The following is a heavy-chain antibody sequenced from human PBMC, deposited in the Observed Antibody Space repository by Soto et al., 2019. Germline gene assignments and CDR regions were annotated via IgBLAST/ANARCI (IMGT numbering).Heavy chain of an antibody. J-gene: IGHJ6*02. CDR1: GFTFSSYS. Sequence: PGGSVRRSSAASGFTFSSYSMNWVRQAPGKGLEWVSSISSSSSYIYYADSVKGRFTISRDNAKNSLYLQMNSLRAEDTAVYYCARGYYDILTGYYKARPDYYDGMDVWGQGTTVTVSS. D-gene: IGHD3-9*01. V-gene: IGHV3-21*01. CDR2: ISSSSSYI. CDR3: ARGYYDILTGYYKARPDYYDGMDV.